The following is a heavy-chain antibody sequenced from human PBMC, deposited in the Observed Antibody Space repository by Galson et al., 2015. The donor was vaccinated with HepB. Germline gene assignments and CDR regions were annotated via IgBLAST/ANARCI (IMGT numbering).Heavy chain of an antibody. Sequence: SLRLSCAASGFIVDGSGMSWVRQAPGKGLEWVSGISASGGKKNYAGSLKGRFTQSKDKFHYTVYLQMNSLRVDDSALYYCTRDSGWESAYWGQGTLVTVSS. V-gene: IGHV3-23*01. CDR3: TRDSGWESAY. CDR2: ISASGGKK. CDR1: GFIVDGSG. D-gene: IGHD3-10*01. J-gene: IGHJ4*02.